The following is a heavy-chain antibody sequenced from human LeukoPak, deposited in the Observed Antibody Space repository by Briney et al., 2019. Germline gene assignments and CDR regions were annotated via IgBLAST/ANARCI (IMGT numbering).Heavy chain of an antibody. D-gene: IGHD3-22*01. J-gene: IGHJ4*02. CDR2: IYYSGST. CDR3: ARVTGYMIEDYFDY. V-gene: IGHV4-59*01. Sequence: PSETLSLTCTASGGSISSYYWSWIRQPPGKGLEWIGNIYYSGSTNYKPSLKSRVTISVETSKNQFSLKLRSVTAADTAVYYCARVTGYMIEDYFDYWGQGTLVTVSS. CDR1: GGSISSYY.